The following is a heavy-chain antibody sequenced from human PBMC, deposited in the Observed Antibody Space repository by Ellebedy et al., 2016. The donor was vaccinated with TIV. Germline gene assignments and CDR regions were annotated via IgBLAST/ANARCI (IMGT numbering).Heavy chain of an antibody. J-gene: IGHJ6*03. CDR2: IKQDGSEK. Sequence: GESLKISCAASGFTFSTYTMGWVRQAPGKGLEWVDNIKQDGSEKYYVDSVKGRFTISRDNATNSLYLQMNSLRAEDTAVYYCARVMLRGIRYYYYYMDVWGKGTTVTVSS. D-gene: IGHD3-10*01. CDR1: GFTFSTYT. V-gene: IGHV3-7*01. CDR3: ARVMLRGIRYYYYYMDV.